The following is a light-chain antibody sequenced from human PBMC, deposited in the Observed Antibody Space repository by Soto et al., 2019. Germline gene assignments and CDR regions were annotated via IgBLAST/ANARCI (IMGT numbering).Light chain of an antibody. CDR1: QSVSSSY. Sequence: EIVSKQSPCTLSSSQGGRASLCCMSSQSVSSSYLAWYQQKPGQAPRLLIYGAYSRATGIPDRFSGSGSGTDFTLTIRRLEPEDFAVYYCQKRNNWPTSTLGNGTRVELK. V-gene: IGKV3D-20*02. CDR2: GAY. CDR3: QKRNNWPTST. J-gene: IGKJ5*01.